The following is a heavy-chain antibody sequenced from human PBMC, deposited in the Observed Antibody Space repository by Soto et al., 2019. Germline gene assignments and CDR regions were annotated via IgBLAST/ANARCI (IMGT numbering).Heavy chain of an antibody. CDR2: ISGSGGRT. D-gene: IGHD6-19*01. CDR3: AKSLGAIAVAAPYH. Sequence: EVQLLESGGGLVQPGGSLRLSCAASGFTFSSYAMSWVRQAPGKGLEWVSAISGSGGRTYYADSVKGRFTIARDNCKNTLYLQMDSLSAEDTAVYYCAKSLGAIAVAAPYHWGQGTLVTVSS. J-gene: IGHJ4*02. CDR1: GFTFSSYA. V-gene: IGHV3-23*01.